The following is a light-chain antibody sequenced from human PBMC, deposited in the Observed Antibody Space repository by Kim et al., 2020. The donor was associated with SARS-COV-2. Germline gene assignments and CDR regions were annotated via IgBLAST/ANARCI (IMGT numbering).Light chain of an antibody. CDR2: EVD. J-gene: IGLJ1*01. CDR1: SSDVGGYKY. V-gene: IGLV2-14*01. CDR3: SSYIRGSTNYV. Sequence: SITISCTGTSSDVGGYKYVSWYQQHPGKAPKLVIYEVDIRPSGVSIRFSGSKSGNTASLTISGLQAEDEADYYCSSYIRGSTNYVFGTGTKVTVL.